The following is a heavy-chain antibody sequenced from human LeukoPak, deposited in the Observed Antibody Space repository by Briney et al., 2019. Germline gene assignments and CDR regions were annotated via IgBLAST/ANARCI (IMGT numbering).Heavy chain of an antibody. D-gene: IGHD3-22*01. J-gene: IGHJ4*02. CDR3: VKELDDSSGRFGY. Sequence: GGSLRLSCSASGFIFSSYAMHWVRQAPGMGLEYVSAISSNGGSTYYADSVKGRFTISRDNSKNTVYLQMSSLRAEDTAVYYCVKELDDSSGRFGYWGQGTLVTVSS. CDR2: ISSNGGST. V-gene: IGHV3-64D*06. CDR1: GFIFSSYA.